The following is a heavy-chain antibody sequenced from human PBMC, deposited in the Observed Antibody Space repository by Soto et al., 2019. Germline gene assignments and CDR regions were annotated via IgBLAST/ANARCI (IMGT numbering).Heavy chain of an antibody. CDR2: ISGSGGST. D-gene: IGHD2-8*01. J-gene: IGHJ4*02. Sequence: GGSLRLSCAASGFTFSSYAMSWVRQAPGKGLEWVSAISGSGGSTYYADSVKGRFTISRDNSKNTLYLQMNSLRAEDTAVYYCAKEATYCTNGVCYRGFDYWGQGTLVTVSS. CDR3: AKEATYCTNGVCYRGFDY. CDR1: GFTFSSYA. V-gene: IGHV3-23*01.